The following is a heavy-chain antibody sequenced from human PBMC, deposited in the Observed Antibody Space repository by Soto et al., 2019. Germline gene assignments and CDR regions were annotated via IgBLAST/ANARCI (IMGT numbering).Heavy chain of an antibody. V-gene: IGHV4-34*01. CDR3: ARGLLYGDYADY. J-gene: IGHJ4*02. CDR1: GGSFSGYF. CDR2: INHSGST. D-gene: IGHD4-17*01. Sequence: PSETLSLTCASYGGSFSGYFCIWFRQPPGKGLEWIGEINHSGSTNYNPSLKSRVTISVDTSKNQFSLKLSSVTAADTAVYYCARGLLYGDYADYWGQGTLVTVSS.